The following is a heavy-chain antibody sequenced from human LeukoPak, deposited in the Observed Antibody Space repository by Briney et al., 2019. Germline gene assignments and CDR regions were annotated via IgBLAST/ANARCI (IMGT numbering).Heavy chain of an antibody. CDR1: GGSFNSGSYY. CDR3: AIGWEAVSFDP. J-gene: IGHJ5*02. CDR2: IYSSGTT. V-gene: IGHV4-61*02. Sequence: PSQTLSLTCTVSGGSFNSGSYYWSWIRQPAGKGLEWIGRIYSSGTTNYNSSLKSRVTISVDTSKNQFSLRLSSVTAADTAVYYCAIGWEAVSFDPWGQGILVTVSS. D-gene: IGHD6-19*01.